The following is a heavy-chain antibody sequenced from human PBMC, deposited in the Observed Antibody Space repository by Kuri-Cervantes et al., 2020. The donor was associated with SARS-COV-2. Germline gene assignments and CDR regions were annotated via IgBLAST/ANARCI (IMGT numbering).Heavy chain of an antibody. CDR1: EDTFSSYA. D-gene: IGHD3-10*01. CDR3: ARGDYGSGSYVARERYYYYYYMDV. J-gene: IGHJ6*03. Sequence: SVKVSCKASEDTFSSYAISWVRQAPGQGLEWMGGIIPPFGPTNYAQKFQGRVTISADESTNTAYTELSGLRSEDTAIYYCARGDYGSGSYVARERYYYYYYMDVWGKGTTVTVSS. CDR2: IIPPFGPT. V-gene: IGHV1-69*13.